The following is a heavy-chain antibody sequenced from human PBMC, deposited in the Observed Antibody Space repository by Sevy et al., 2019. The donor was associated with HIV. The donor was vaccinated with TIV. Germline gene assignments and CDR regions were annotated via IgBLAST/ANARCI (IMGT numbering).Heavy chain of an antibody. Sequence: SETLSLTCTVSGGSISSYYWSWIRQPPGKGLEWIGYIYYSGSTNYNPSLKSRVTISVDMSKNQFSLKLSSVTAADTAVYYCARDTGYYGMDVWGQGTTVTVSS. J-gene: IGHJ6*02. CDR1: GGSISSYY. CDR3: ARDTGYYGMDV. V-gene: IGHV4-59*01. CDR2: IYYSGST.